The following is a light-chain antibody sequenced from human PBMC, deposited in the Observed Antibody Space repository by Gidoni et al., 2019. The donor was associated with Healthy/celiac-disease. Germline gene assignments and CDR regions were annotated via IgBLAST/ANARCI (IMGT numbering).Light chain of an antibody. V-gene: IGKV1-33*01. CDR1: QDISNY. J-gene: IGKJ4*01. CDR2: DAS. Sequence: EIQVTQSPSSLSASVGDRVTITRQASQDISNYLNWYPQQPGKAPKLLIYDASNLETGVPSRVSVSVSGTDFTFTISNLQTEEIATYYCQQYANLLTFGGGTKVEIK. CDR3: QQYANLLT.